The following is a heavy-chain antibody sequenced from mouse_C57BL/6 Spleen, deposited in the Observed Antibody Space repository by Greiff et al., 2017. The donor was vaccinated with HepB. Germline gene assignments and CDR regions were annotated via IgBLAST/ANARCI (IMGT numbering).Heavy chain of an antibody. CDR1: GFTFSNYW. CDR2: IRLKSDNYAT. D-gene: IGHD2-2*01. CDR3: TGGYGYGWFAY. J-gene: IGHJ3*01. V-gene: IGHV6-3*01. Sequence: EVKVEESGGGLVQPGGSMKLSCVASGFTFSNYWMNWVRQSPEKGLEWVAQIRLKSDNYATHYAESVKGRFTISRDDSKSSVYLQMNNLRAEDTGIYYCTGGYGYGWFAYWGQGTLVTVSA.